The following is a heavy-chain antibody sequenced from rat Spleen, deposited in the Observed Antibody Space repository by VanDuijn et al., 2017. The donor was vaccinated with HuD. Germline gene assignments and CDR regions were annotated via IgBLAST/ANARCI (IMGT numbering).Heavy chain of an antibody. CDR1: GFTFSNYG. CDR3: ARPGYYSGGDYFDY. J-gene: IGHJ2*01. CDR2: ISPSGGST. D-gene: IGHD1-1*01. V-gene: IGHV5-19*01. Sequence: EVQLVESGGGLVQPGRSLKVSCAASGFTFSNYGTHWIRQAPTKGLEWVASISPSGGSTYYRDSVKGRFTISRDNAKSSLYLQMDSLRSEDSATYYCARPGYYSGGDYFDYWGQGVMVTVSS.